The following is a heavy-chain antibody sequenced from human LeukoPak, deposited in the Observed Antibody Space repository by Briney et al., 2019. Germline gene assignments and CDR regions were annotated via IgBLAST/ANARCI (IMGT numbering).Heavy chain of an antibody. V-gene: IGHV1-8*01. J-gene: IGHJ6*03. Sequence: ASVKVSCKASGYTFTSYDINWVRQATGQGLEWMGWMNPNSGNTGYAQKFQGRVTMTKNTSISTAYMELSSLRSEDTAVYYCASGIAVAYYCYYMDVWGKGTTVTVSS. CDR3: ASGIAVAYYCYYMDV. D-gene: IGHD6-19*01. CDR2: MNPNSGNT. CDR1: GYTFTSYD.